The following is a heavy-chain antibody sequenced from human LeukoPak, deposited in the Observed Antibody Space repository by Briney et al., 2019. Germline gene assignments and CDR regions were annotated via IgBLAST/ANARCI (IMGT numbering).Heavy chain of an antibody. CDR1: GFTFSSYG. Sequence: GGSLRLSCAASGFTFSSYGMHWVRQAPGKGLEWVAFIRYDGSNRYYADSVKGRFTISRDNSKNTLYLQMNSLRAEDTAVYHCSGGSLDYWGQGTLVTVSS. V-gene: IGHV3-30*02. D-gene: IGHD2-15*01. J-gene: IGHJ4*02. CDR3: SGGSLDY. CDR2: IRYDGSNR.